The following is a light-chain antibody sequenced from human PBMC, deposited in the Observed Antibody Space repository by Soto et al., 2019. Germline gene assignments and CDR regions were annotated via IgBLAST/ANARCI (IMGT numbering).Light chain of an antibody. CDR3: QHYNNWPQT. V-gene: IGKV3-15*01. J-gene: IGKJ1*01. Sequence: EIVMTQSPVTLSVSPGERATLSCGASQSVSSDLAWYQQKPGQAPRLLIYGASSRATGIPARFSGSGSGTEFTLTISSLQSEDFAVYFCQHYNNWPQTFGQGTKVDIK. CDR2: GAS. CDR1: QSVSSD.